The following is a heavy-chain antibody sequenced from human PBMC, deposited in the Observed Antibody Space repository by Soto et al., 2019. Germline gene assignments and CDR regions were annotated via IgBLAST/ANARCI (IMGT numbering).Heavy chain of an antibody. Sequence: SETLSLTCAVYGGSFSGYYWGWIRQPPGKGLEWIGEINHSGSTNYNPSLKSRVTISVDTSKNQFSLKLSSVTAADTAVYYCARGSVRVKAAAGTGGFDYWGQGTLVTVSS. CDR3: ARGSVRVKAAAGTGGFDY. J-gene: IGHJ4*02. CDR2: INHSGST. V-gene: IGHV4-34*01. D-gene: IGHD6-13*01. CDR1: GGSFSGYY.